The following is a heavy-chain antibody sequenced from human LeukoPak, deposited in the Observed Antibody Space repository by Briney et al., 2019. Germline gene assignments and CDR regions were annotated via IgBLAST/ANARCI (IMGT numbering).Heavy chain of an antibody. V-gene: IGHV3-21*01. CDR1: GFTFSSYS. Sequence: TGGSLRLSCAASGFTFSSYSMNWVRQAPGKGLEWVSSISSSSSYIYYADSVKGRFTISRDNAKNSLYLQMYSLRAEDTAVYYCARGRGRTDYFDYWGQGTLVTVSS. CDR3: ARGRGRTDYFDY. J-gene: IGHJ4*02. D-gene: IGHD2-15*01. CDR2: ISSSSSYI.